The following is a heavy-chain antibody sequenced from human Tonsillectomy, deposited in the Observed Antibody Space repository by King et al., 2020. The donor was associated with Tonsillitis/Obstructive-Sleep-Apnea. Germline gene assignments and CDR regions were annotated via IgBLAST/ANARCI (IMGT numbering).Heavy chain of an antibody. CDR2: INPSGGST. Sequence: QLVQSGAEVKKPGASVKVSCKASGYTFTSYYMHWVRQAPGQGLEWMGIINPSGGSTSYAQKFQGRVTMTRDTSTSTVYMELSSLRSEDTAVYYCARGGWRVWGGYRYSGAPWGQGTMVTVSS. CDR3: ARGGWRVWGGYRYSGAP. D-gene: IGHD3-16*02. CDR1: GYTFTSYY. V-gene: IGHV1-46*01. J-gene: IGHJ3*01.